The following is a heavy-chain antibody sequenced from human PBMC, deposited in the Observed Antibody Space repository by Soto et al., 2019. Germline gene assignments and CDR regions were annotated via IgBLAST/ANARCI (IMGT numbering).Heavy chain of an antibody. CDR2: IDWDDDK. J-gene: IGHJ6*02. V-gene: IGHV2-70*11. CDR3: ARDSVALYYYYYGMDV. Sequence: SGPTLVNPTQTLTLTCTFSGFSLSTSGMCVSWIRQPPGKALEWLARIDWDDDKYYSTSLKTRLTISKDTSKNQVVLTMTNMNPVDTATYYCARDSVALYYYYYGMDVWGQGTTVTVSS. CDR1: GFSLSTSGMC. D-gene: IGHD2-21*01.